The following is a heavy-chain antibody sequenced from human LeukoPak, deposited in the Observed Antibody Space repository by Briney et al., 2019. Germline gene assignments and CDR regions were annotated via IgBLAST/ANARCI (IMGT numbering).Heavy chain of an antibody. D-gene: IGHD4-17*01. J-gene: IGHJ4*02. V-gene: IGHV4-59*03. CDR2: IFYTGST. CDR1: YGSINNYY. Sequence: SETLSLTCSVSYGSINNYYWNWIRQPPGKGLEWVGRIFYTGSTKYNPSLGSRVTISVDTSKNQFSLQLGSVTAADTAVYYCASPPVGLADFGFDSWGQGTLVTVSS. CDR3: ASPPVGLADFGFDS.